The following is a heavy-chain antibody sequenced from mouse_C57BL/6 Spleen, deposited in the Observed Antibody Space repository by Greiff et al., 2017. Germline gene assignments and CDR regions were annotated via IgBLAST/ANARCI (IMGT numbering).Heavy chain of an antibody. Sequence: QVQLKQSGPGLVQPSQSLSITCTVSGFSLTSYGVHWVRQSPGKGLEWLGVIWSGGSTDYNAAFISRLSISKDNSKSQVFFKMNSLQADDTAIYYCARLPHYGSSPAWFAYWGQGTLVTVSA. CDR2: IWSGGST. D-gene: IGHD1-1*01. J-gene: IGHJ3*01. CDR3: ARLPHYGSSPAWFAY. V-gene: IGHV2-2*01. CDR1: GFSLTSYG.